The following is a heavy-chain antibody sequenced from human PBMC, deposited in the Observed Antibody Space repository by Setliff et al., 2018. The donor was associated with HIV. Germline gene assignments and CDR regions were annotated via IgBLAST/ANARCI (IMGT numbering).Heavy chain of an antibody. J-gene: IGHJ4*02. CDR1: GGSMSNYY. CDR3: ASLTDYGGDSGSH. CDR2: IFHTGSS. D-gene: IGHD4-17*01. V-gene: IGHV4-59*01. Sequence: PSETLSLTCSVSGGSMSNYYWGWVRQPPGKGLEWMGDIFHTGSSTYNPSLKSRVSLSVDTSKNQFSLRLSAVTAADTAVYYCASLTDYGGDSGSHWGQGTLVTVSS.